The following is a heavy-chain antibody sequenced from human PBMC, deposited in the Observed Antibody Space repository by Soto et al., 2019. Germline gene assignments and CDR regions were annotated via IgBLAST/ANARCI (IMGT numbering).Heavy chain of an antibody. J-gene: IGHJ4*02. D-gene: IGHD2-15*01. V-gene: IGHV4-39*01. CDR2: IYYSGST. CDR3: AIRVVVAASFDY. Sequence: QLQLQESGPGLVKPSETLSLTCTVSGGSISSSSYYWGWIRQPPGKGLEWIGSIYYSGSTYYNPSLKSRVTISVDTSKNQFSLKLSSVTAADTAVYYCAIRVVVAASFDYWGQGTLVTVSS. CDR1: GGSISSSSYY.